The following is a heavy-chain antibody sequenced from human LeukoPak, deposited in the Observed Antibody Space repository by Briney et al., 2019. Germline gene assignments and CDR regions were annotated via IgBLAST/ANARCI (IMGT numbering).Heavy chain of an antibody. J-gene: IGHJ4*02. D-gene: IGHD6-19*01. V-gene: IGHV1-69*05. Sequence: SVKVSCKASGGTFSSYAISWVRQAPGQGLEWMGRIIPIFGTANYAQKFQGRVTITTDESTSTAYMELSSLRSEDTAVYYCARDIAVAGTFDYWGQGTLVTVSS. CDR3: ARDIAVAGTFDY. CDR2: IIPIFGTA. CDR1: GGTFSSYA.